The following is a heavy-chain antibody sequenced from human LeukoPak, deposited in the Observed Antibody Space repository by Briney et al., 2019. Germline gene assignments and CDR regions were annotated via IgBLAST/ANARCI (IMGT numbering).Heavy chain of an antibody. V-gene: IGHV3-21*01. CDR1: GFTFSSYS. D-gene: IGHD1-26*01. CDR2: ISSSSSYI. J-gene: IGHJ4*02. Sequence: GGSLRLSCAASGFTFSSYSMNWVRQAPGKGLEWVSSISSSSSYIYYADSVKGRFTISRDNAKNSLYPQMNSLRAEDTAVYYCARDTYSTPLNPFDYWGQGTLVTVSS. CDR3: ARDTYSTPLNPFDY.